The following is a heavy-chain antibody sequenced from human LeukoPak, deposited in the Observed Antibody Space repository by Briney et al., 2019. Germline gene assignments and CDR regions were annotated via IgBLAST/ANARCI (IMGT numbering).Heavy chain of an antibody. D-gene: IGHD4-17*01. CDR3: AEDPSMVTTRAPYYYYYLDV. Sequence: ASVKVSCKASGGTFTNYAISWVRQAPGQGLEWMGGIIPLLGTPNYAQKFQGRVTITADDSTSTAYMELTSLRSEDTAVYYCAEDPSMVTTRAPYYYYYLDVWGQGTTVTVSS. J-gene: IGHJ6*02. CDR2: IIPLLGTP. V-gene: IGHV1-69*13. CDR1: GGTFTNYA.